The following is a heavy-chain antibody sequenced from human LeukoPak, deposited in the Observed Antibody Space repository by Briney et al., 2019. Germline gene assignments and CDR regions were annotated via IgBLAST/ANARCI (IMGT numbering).Heavy chain of an antibody. CDR2: MNPNSGNT. D-gene: IGHD2-2*01. V-gene: IGHV1-8*01. CDR1: EYTFTTYD. J-gene: IGHJ5*02. Sequence: ASVKVSCKASEYTFTTYDINWVRQASGQGLEWMGWMNPNSGNTQYAQKFQGRVTMTRNTSISTAYMELSSLTSEDTAVYYCARVRDCSSTTCFRSRGNWFDPWGQVTLVIVSS. CDR3: ARVRDCSSTTCFRSRGNWFDP.